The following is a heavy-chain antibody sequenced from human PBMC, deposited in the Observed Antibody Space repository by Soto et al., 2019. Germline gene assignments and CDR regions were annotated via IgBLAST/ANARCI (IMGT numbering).Heavy chain of an antibody. J-gene: IGHJ6*04. CDR1: GFSVSDNH. D-gene: IGHD3-10*01. Sequence: EVQMVESGGGLGQPGGSLRLSCAASGFSVSDNHVSWVRQAPGKGLEWVSVFYSDGTRYYADSVKGRFTITSHSSRNTVYLQMNILRTEDTAVYYCARVPWFTPRQYSMDLWGKGTTVTVSS. V-gene: IGHV3-53*04. CDR3: ARVPWFTPRQYSMDL. CDR2: FYSDGTR.